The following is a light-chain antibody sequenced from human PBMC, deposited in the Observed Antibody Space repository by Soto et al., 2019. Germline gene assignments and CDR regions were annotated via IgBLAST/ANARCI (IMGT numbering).Light chain of an antibody. CDR1: QSIYTW. CDR2: KAS. CDR3: QQYHSFSPYT. V-gene: IGKV1-5*03. J-gene: IGKJ2*01. Sequence: DIQMTQSPSTLSASVGDRVTITCRASQSIYTWLAWYQQKPGKAPQLLIYKASSLQNGVPSRFSGSRSGTEFSLTISRLQHDDFATYYCQQYHSFSPYTFGQGTKLDIK.